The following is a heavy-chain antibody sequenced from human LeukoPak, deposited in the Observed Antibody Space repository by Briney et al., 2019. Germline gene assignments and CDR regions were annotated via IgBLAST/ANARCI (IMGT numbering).Heavy chain of an antibody. CDR3: ARDVYYYDSSGYFLDAFDI. J-gene: IGHJ3*02. CDR1: GYTFTSYY. D-gene: IGHD3-22*01. CDR2: INPSGGST. V-gene: IGHV1-46*01. Sequence: ASVKVSCKASGYTFTSYYMHWVRQAPGQGLEWMGIINPSGGSTSYAQKFQGRVTMTRDTSTSTVYMELSSLRSEDTAVYYCARDVYYYDSSGYFLDAFDIWGQGTMVTVSS.